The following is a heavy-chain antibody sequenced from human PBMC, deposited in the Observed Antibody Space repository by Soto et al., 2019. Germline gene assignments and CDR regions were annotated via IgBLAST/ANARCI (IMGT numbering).Heavy chain of an antibody. V-gene: IGHV3-74*01. D-gene: IGHD3-22*01. Sequence: EVQLVESGGGIVQPGGSLRLSCAASGFTFSSYWMHWVRQAPGKGLVWVSRINSDGSRTSYADSAKGRFTISRDNAKNTVYLQRNSLRDEDTAVNYCARGDGDYYDGNGYLGRHWGQGTLVTVSS. CDR2: INSDGSRT. CDR3: ARGDGDYYDGNGYLGRH. J-gene: IGHJ4*02. CDR1: GFTFSSYW.